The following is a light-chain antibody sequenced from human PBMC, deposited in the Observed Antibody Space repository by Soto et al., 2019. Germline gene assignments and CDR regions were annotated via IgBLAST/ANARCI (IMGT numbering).Light chain of an antibody. CDR3: QENKTHWT. J-gene: IGKJ1*01. CDR1: QRISSW. Sequence: IQMTQSPSTLAASVGDRATIAGGPSQRISSWVACYQPKPGKTPKLLSYDASCLESGVSARFIGGASRPEFTPNISSLQHDDFASYTCQENKTHWTFGQGTKGDIK. V-gene: IGKV1-5*01. CDR2: DAS.